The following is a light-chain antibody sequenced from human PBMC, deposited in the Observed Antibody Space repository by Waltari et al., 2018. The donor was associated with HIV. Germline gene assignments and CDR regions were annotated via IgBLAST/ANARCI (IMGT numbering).Light chain of an antibody. CDR2: KNI. CDR3: TGWDASLSEYV. Sequence: QSVLTQPPSASGTPGQRVTISCSGSYSNIGRDHVYLFQHLPGTAPKLLLYKNIQRPSGVPDRFSGSKSGTSASLAISGLRSEDEADYYCTGWDASLSEYVFGTGTRVTVL. CDR1: YSNIGRDH. J-gene: IGLJ1*01. V-gene: IGLV1-47*01.